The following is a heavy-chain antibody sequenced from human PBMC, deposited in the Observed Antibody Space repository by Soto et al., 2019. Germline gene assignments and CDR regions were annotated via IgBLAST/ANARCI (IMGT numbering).Heavy chain of an antibody. CDR3: ARAFGYYYGSGDYFDH. CDR2: ISYDGSNK. Sequence: PGGSLRLSCAASGFTFSSYAMHWVRQAPGKGLEWVAVISYDGSNKYYADSVKGRLTISRDNSKNTLYLQMNSLRAEDTAVYYCARAFGYYYGSGDYFDHWGQGTLVTVSS. J-gene: IGHJ4*02. D-gene: IGHD3-10*01. CDR1: GFTFSSYA. V-gene: IGHV3-30-3*01.